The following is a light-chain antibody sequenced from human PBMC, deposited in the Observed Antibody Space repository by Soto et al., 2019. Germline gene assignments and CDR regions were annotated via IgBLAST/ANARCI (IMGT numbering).Light chain of an antibody. J-gene: IGKJ5*01. CDR2: GAS. Sequence: IVVPHSPPTLSVSPGERAILSCRASQSISSNLAWYQQKPGQAPRLLIYGASTRATGIPARFSGSGSGTEFTLTISSLQSEDFAVYCCQQYNNWPPFTFGQGTRLEIK. CDR3: QQYNNWPPFT. V-gene: IGKV3-15*01. CDR1: QSISSN.